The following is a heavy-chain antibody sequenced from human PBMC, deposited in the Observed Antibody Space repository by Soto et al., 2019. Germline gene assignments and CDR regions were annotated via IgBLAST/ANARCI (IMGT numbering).Heavy chain of an antibody. CDR2: IIPALGTT. J-gene: IGHJ2*01. V-gene: IGHV1-69*08. CDR1: GGPFSSHT. D-gene: IGHD4-17*01. CDR3: ARPDFGDYGYFDL. Sequence: QAQLVQSGAEVKKPGSSVKVSCKAFGGPFSSHTFSWVRQAPGQGLEWMGRIIPALGTTTYAQKFQGRVTITADESVTTVYMELNSLRTEDTAVYYCARPDFGDYGYFDLWGRGTLVTVSS.